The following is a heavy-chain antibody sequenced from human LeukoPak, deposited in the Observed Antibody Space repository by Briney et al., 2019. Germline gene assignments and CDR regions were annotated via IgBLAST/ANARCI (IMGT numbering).Heavy chain of an antibody. CDR3: ARGGRATVVTM. CDR2: MYSSGST. CDR1: GGSINNYY. Sequence: PSETLSLTCTVSGGSINNYYWSWIPQPAGKGLEWIGRMYSSGSTNYNPSLKSRVSLSVDTSKNQFSLNLTSVSAADTALYYCARGGRATVVTMWGQGVLVTVSS. J-gene: IGHJ4*02. V-gene: IGHV4-4*07. D-gene: IGHD4-23*01.